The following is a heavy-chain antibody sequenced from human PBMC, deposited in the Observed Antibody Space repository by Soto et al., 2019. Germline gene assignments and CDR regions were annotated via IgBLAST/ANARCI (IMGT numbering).Heavy chain of an antibody. CDR1: GFTFSSYA. J-gene: IGHJ4*02. Sequence: PGGSLRLSCAASGFTFSSYAMSWVRQAPGKGLEWVSAISGSGGSTYYADSVKGRFTISRDNSKNTLYLQMNSLRAEDTAVYYCAKDPYYYACIGQAPPYWGQAILVTVS. V-gene: IGHV3-23*01. CDR2: ISGSGGST. CDR3: AKDPYYYACIGQAPPY. D-gene: IGHD3-22*01.